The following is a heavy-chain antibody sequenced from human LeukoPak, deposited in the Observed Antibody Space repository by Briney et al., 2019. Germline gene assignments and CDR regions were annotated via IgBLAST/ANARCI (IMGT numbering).Heavy chain of an antibody. CDR1: GGSISSQY. V-gene: IGHV4-59*11. CDR3: ARVSSYFDP. CDR2: IYYTGRT. D-gene: IGHD2/OR15-2a*01. J-gene: IGHJ5*02. Sequence: NTSETLSLTCGVSGGSISSQYWSWIRQPPGKGLEWIGHIYYTGRTNYNPSLKSRVTISVDTSNNQFSLNLRSVTAADTAVYYCARVSSYFDPWGQGTLVTVSS.